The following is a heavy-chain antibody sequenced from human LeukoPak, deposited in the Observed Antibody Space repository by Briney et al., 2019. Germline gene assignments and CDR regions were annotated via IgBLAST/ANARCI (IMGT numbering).Heavy chain of an antibody. Sequence: GGSLRLSCAASGFTVSSNYMSWVRQAPGKGLEWVSAIYSGGSTYYADSVKGRFTISRDNSKNTLYLQMNSLRAEDTAVYYCARGHVTAMGDYWGQGTLVTVSS. CDR2: IYSGGST. J-gene: IGHJ4*02. CDR1: GFTVSSNY. V-gene: IGHV3-66*01. D-gene: IGHD5-18*01. CDR3: ARGHVTAMGDY.